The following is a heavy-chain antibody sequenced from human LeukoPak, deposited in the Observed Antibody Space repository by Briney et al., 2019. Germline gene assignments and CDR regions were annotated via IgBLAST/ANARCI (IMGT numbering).Heavy chain of an antibody. J-gene: IGHJ4*02. CDR3: AGVLYTRWDY. Sequence: SETLSLTCTVSGGSISSGSYYWSWIRQPAGKGLEWIGHIYISGSTNYNPSLRSRVTISVDTSKNRFSLKLTSVTAADTAVYYCAGVLYTRWDYWGQGTLVTVSS. CDR1: GGSISSGSYY. CDR2: IYISGST. D-gene: IGHD2-15*01. V-gene: IGHV4-61*09.